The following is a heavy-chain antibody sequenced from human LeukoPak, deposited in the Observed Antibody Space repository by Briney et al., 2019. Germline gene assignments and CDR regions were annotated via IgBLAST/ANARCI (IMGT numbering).Heavy chain of an antibody. V-gene: IGHV4-59*01. CDR1: GGSISSYY. CDR3: ARAYGMDV. CDR2: IYYSGST. Sequence: SETLSLTCTVSGGSISSYYWSWIRQPPGKGLEWIGYIYYSGSTNYNPSLKSRVTISVDTSRNQFSLKLSSVTAADTAVYYCARAYGMDVWGQGTTVTVSS. J-gene: IGHJ6*02.